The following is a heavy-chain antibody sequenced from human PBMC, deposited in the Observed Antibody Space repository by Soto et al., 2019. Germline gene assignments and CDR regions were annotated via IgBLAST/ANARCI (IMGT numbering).Heavy chain of an antibody. V-gene: IGHV3-48*01. CDR3: ARDGHYSSGWWDAFDI. D-gene: IGHD6-19*01. Sequence: GGSLRLSCAASGFTFSSYSMNWVRQAPGKGLEWVSYISSSSSTIYYADSVKGRFTISRDNAKNSLYLQMNSLRAEDTAVYYCARDGHYSSGWWDAFDIWGQGTMVTVSS. J-gene: IGHJ3*02. CDR1: GFTFSSYS. CDR2: ISSSSSTI.